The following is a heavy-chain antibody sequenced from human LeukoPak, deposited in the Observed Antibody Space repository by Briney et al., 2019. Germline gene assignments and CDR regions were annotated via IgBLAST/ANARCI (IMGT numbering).Heavy chain of an antibody. Sequence: GASVKASCKASGYTFTSYGISWVRQAPGQGLEWMGWISAYNGNTNYAQKLQGRVTMTTDTSTSTAYMELRSLRSDDTAVYCCAVWSGYHQPFDYWGQGTLVNVSS. CDR2: ISAYNGNT. D-gene: IGHD3-3*01. J-gene: IGHJ4*02. CDR3: AVWSGYHQPFDY. CDR1: GYTFTSYG. V-gene: IGHV1-18*01.